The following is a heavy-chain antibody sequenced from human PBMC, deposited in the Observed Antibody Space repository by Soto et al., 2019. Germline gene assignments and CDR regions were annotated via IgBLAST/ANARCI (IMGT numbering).Heavy chain of an antibody. V-gene: IGHV4-30-4*01. Sequence: QVQLQESGPGLVKPSQTLSLTCTVSGGSISSGDYYWSWIRQPPGKGLEWIGYIYYSGSTYYNPSLKSRVTISVDTSKNQVTLKLSSVTAADTAVYYCARDGEEKGFQGRFDYWGQGTLVTVSS. CDR1: GGSISSGDYY. CDR2: IYYSGST. D-gene: IGHD4-17*01. CDR3: ARDGEEKGFQGRFDY. J-gene: IGHJ4*02.